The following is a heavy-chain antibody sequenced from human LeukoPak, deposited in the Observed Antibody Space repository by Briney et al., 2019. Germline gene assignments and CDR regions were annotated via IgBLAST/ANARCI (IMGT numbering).Heavy chain of an antibody. CDR1: GGSISSYY. V-gene: IGHV4-4*07. CDR2: IYTSGST. Sequence: SETLSLTCTVSGGSISSYYWSWIRQPAGKGREWIGRIYTSGSTNYNPSLKSPVTMSVDTSQNQFSLQLSSVTAADTAVYYCARDRHYYYYMDVWGKGTTVTVSS. CDR3: ARDRHYYYYMDV. J-gene: IGHJ6*03.